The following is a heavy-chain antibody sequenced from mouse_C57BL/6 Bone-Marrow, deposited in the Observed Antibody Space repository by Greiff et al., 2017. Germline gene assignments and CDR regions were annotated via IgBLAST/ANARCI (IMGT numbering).Heavy chain of an antibody. V-gene: IGHV5-6*01. CDR1: GFTFSSYG. J-gene: IGHJ4*01. CDR2: ISSGGSYT. CDR3: ARPSTTVVATRMDY. Sequence: VQLKESGGDLVKPGGSLKLSCAASGFTFSSYGMSWVRQTPDKRLEWVATISSGGSYTYYPDSVKGRFTISRDNAKNTLYLQMSSLKSEDTAMYYCARPSTTVVATRMDYWGQGTSVTVSS. D-gene: IGHD1-1*01.